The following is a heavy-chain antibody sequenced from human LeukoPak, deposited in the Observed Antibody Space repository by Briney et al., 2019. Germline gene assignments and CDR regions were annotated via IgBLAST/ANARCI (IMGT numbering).Heavy chain of an antibody. V-gene: IGHV4-34*01. D-gene: IGHD2-2*01. CDR3: ARGPPWDIVVVPAAISWYFDL. J-gene: IGHJ2*01. CDR2: INHCGST. CDR1: GGSFSDYY. Sequence: SETLSLTCAVYGGSFSDYYWSWIRQPPGRGVEWIGEINHCGSTNYNPSLKSRVTISVDTPKNQFSLKLSSVTAADTAVYYCARGPPWDIVVVPAAISWYFDLWGRGTLVTVSS.